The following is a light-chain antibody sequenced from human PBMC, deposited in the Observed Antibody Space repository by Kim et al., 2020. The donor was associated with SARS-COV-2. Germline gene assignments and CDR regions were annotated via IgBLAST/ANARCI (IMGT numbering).Light chain of an antibody. Sequence: SNELTQPPSVSVAPGKTARITCGGNDIGRKSVHWYQQKPGQAPVLIIYYDGVRTSGTPERFSASTSGNTATLTVTRVEAGDEADYYCQVWETISDLGVFG. CDR2: YDG. V-gene: IGLV3-21*01. CDR1: DIGRKS. CDR3: QVWETISDLGV. J-gene: IGLJ3*02.